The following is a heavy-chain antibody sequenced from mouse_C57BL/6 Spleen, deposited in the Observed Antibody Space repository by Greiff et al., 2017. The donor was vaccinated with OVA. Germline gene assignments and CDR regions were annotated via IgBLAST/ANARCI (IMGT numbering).Heavy chain of an antibody. Sequence: EVMLVESGGGLVKPGGSLKLSCATSGFTFSDYGMHWVRQAPEKGLEWVAYISSGSSTIYYADTVKGRFTISRDNAKNTLFLQMTRLRSEETAMYYCARRGYSNHGGYFDDWGKGTTLTVAS. V-gene: IGHV5-17*01. CDR1: GFTFSDYG. CDR2: ISSGSSTI. CDR3: ARRGYSNHGGYFDD. J-gene: IGHJ2*01. D-gene: IGHD2-5*01.